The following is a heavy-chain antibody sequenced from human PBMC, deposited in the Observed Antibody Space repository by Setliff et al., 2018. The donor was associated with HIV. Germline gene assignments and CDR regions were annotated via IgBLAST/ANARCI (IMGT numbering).Heavy chain of an antibody. D-gene: IGHD1-1*01. CDR1: ADSVTSYS. CDR2: VSTTDGA. Sequence: SETLSLTCSVSADSVTSYSWEWIRQPPGRRLEWIGSVSTTDGATYNPSLPSRVSMSVDPSKKKVSLHLTSVTAADTAVYYCSRGSAAGTGLPPRDSWGQGILVTVPQ. V-gene: IGHV4-4*08. CDR3: SRGSAAGTGLPPRDS. J-gene: IGHJ5*01.